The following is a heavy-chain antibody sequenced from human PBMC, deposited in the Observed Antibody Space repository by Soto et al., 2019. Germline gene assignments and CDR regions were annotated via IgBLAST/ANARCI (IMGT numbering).Heavy chain of an antibody. J-gene: IGHJ6*03. CDR2: INHSGST. Sequence: SETLSLTCAVYGGSFSGYYWSWIRQPPGKGLEWIGEINHSGSTNYNPSLKSRVTISVDTSKNQFSLKLSSVTAADTAVYYCARDPIVATTPYYMDVWGKGTTVTVSS. CDR1: GGSFSGYY. D-gene: IGHD5-12*01. CDR3: ARDPIVATTPYYMDV. V-gene: IGHV4-34*01.